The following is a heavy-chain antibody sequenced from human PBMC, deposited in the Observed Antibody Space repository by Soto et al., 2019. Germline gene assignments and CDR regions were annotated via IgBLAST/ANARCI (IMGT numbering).Heavy chain of an antibody. V-gene: IGHV1-69*02. CDR2: IIPILGIA. Sequence: QVQLVQSGAEVKKPGSSVKVSCKASGGTFSSYTISWVRQAPGQGLEWMGRIIPILGIANYAQKFQGRVTITADKYTSTAYMELSSLRSEDTAVYYCAMIAVAGTGFDYWGQGTLVTVSS. D-gene: IGHD6-19*01. CDR3: AMIAVAGTGFDY. CDR1: GGTFSSYT. J-gene: IGHJ4*02.